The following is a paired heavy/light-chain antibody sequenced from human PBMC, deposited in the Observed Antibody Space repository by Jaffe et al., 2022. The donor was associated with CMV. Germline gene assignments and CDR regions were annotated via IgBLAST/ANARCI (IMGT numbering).Heavy chain of an antibody. CDR1: GLTFNNYA. CDR3: VDPPNF. CDR2: INGRGDER. J-gene: IGHJ4*02. V-gene: IGHV3-23*01. Sequence: DVQLLESGGGLVQTGGSLRLSCAASGLTFNNYAMSWVRQGPGKGLEWVSSINGRGDERHYADSAKGRFTISRDNSKNTVFLQMNSLRGEDTAVYYCVDPPNFWGQGTLVTVSS.
Light chain of an antibody. J-gene: IGLJ3*02. CDR3: AAWDDSLSGWM. Sequence: QSVLTQPPSASGTPGQRVTISCSGSNSNIGSNYVYWHQQLPGAAPKLLIYKNSQRPSGVPDRFSGSKSGTSASLAISGLRSEDEADYYCAAWDDSLSGWMFAGGTKLTVL. CDR2: KNS. CDR1: NSNIGSNY. V-gene: IGLV1-47*01.